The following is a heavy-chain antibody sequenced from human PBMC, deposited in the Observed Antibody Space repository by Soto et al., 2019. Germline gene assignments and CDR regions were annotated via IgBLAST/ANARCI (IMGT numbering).Heavy chain of an antibody. CDR3: ARGSTDSYPGSRIFDF. CDR2: ITDTGGDA. CDR1: GLTFGSRA. J-gene: IGHJ4*02. V-gene: IGHV3-23*01. D-gene: IGHD3-10*01. Sequence: GGSLRLSCVASGLTFGSRAMTWVRQAPGEGLQWVSTITDTGGDAKYADSVRGRFVISRDNSKKTLYLQMTSLTAEDSAMYYCARGSTDSYPGSRIFDFWGRGTLVTVSA.